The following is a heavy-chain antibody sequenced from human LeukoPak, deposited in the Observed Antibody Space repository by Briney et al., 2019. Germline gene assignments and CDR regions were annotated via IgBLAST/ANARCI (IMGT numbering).Heavy chain of an antibody. V-gene: IGHV3-33*01. Sequence: GESLRLSCAASGFTLSDHGMHWVRQAPGKGLEWVAVIWNDGSKKYYGDSVKGRFTISRDTSKNTLDLQMDSLRVEDTAVYYCARSTRGDSNGQGDDLDIWGQGTMVTVSA. CDR3: ARSTRGDSNGQGDDLDI. CDR1: GFTLSDHG. CDR2: IWNDGSKK. J-gene: IGHJ3*02. D-gene: IGHD3-22*01.